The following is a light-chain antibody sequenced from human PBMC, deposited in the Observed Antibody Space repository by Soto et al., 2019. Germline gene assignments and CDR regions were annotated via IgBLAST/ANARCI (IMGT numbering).Light chain of an antibody. CDR3: GSYTRNYTLV. V-gene: IGLV2-14*03. Sequence: QSALTHPASVSGSPGQSITISCTGTSDDIGAYNYVSWYQQHPGKAPRLMISDVTDRPSGVSNRFSGSKSGNTASLTISGLQAEDEADYYCGSYTRNYTLVFGGGTKLTVL. CDR2: DVT. CDR1: SDDIGAYNY. J-gene: IGLJ2*01.